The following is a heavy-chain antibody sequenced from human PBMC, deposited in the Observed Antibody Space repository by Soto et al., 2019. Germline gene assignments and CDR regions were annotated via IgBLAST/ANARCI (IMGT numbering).Heavy chain of an antibody. Sequence: SETLSLTCAVSGGSISSYYWSWIRQPPGKGLEWIGYIYYSGSTNYNPSLKSRVTISVDTSKNQFSLKLSSVTAADAAVYYCARRYGASFDYWGQGTLVTVSS. CDR3: ARRYGASFDY. V-gene: IGHV4-59*01. CDR2: IYYSGST. CDR1: GGSISSYY. J-gene: IGHJ4*02. D-gene: IGHD4-17*01.